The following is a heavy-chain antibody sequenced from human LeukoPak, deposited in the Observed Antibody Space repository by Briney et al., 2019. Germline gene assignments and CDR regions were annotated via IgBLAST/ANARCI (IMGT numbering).Heavy chain of an antibody. CDR2: ISGSGGST. D-gene: IGHD1-14*01. V-gene: IGHV3-23*01. CDR1: GFTFSSYA. CDR3: AKAAEPYYYYYMDV. J-gene: IGHJ6*03. Sequence: GGSLRLSCAASGFTFSSYAMSWVRQAPGKGLEWVSAISGSGGSTYYADSVKGRFTISRDNSKNTLYLQMNSLGAEDTAVYYCAKAAEPYYYYYMDVWGKGTTVTVSS.